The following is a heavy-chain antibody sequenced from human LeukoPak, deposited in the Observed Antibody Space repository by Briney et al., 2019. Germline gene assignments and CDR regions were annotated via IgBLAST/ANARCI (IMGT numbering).Heavy chain of an antibody. CDR1: GFTVSSNY. Sequence: GGSLRLSCAASGFTVSSNYMSWVRQAPGKGLEWVSVIYSGGSTYYADSVKGRFTISRDNSKNTLYLQMNSLRAEDTAVYYCARAAEDYYDSSGYWYYYYYMDVWGKGTTVTVSS. D-gene: IGHD3-22*01. J-gene: IGHJ6*03. CDR3: ARAAEDYYDSSGYWYYYYYMDV. V-gene: IGHV3-53*01. CDR2: IYSGGST.